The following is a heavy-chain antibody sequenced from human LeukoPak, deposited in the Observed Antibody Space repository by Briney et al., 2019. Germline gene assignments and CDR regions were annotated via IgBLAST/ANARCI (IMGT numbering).Heavy chain of an antibody. V-gene: IGHV4-59*01. CDR2: MYNSGST. CDR1: GDSISSYY. Sequence: SETLPLTCTVSGDSISSYYWTWIRQPPGKGLEWIGYMYNSGSTNYNPSLKSRVTISVDTSKNQFSLKLTSVTAADTAVYYCARSSSTWGGFHYWGQGTLVTVSS. D-gene: IGHD6-13*01. J-gene: IGHJ4*02. CDR3: ARSSSTWGGFHY.